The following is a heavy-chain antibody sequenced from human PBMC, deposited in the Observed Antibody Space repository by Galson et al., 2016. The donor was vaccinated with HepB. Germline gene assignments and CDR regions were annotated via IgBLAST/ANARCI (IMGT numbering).Heavy chain of an antibody. D-gene: IGHD3-10*01. CDR1: GYTFTSYY. V-gene: IGHV1-46*01. Sequence: SVKVSCKASGYTFTSYYMDWVRQAPGQGLEWLGIINPSGFSTSYAQKFQGRVTMTRDTSTSTVYMELSSLTSEDTAVYYCARDGRLYGSGKYYTSLIPSDYWGQGTLVTVSS. J-gene: IGHJ4*02. CDR3: ARDGRLYGSGKYYTSLIPSDY. CDR2: INPSGFST.